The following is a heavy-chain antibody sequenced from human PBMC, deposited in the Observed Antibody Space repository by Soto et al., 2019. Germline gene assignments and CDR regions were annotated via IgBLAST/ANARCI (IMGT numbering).Heavy chain of an antibody. CDR1: GYTFTAYY. D-gene: IGHD6-6*01. V-gene: IGHV1-2*02. J-gene: IGHJ4*02. CDR3: ARDTAQFGSSIVSDY. CDR2: ISPSSGDT. Sequence: ASVKVSCKVSGYTFTAYYIHWVRQAPGQGLEWMGWISPSSGDTNYAQKFQGRITMTRDTSMTTAYIELNRLRVDDTAVYYCARDTAQFGSSIVSDYWGQGTLVTVSS.